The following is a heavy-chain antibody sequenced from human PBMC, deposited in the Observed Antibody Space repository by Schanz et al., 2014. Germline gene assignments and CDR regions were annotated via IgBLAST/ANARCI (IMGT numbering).Heavy chain of an antibody. V-gene: IGHV3-48*02. CDR3: ARDHPHRGVTGYYNDV. J-gene: IGHJ6*02. CDR2: ISRDGTTS. Sequence: EVQLLESGGGLVQPGGSLRLSCVASGFTFFGSFAMSWVRQAPGKGLEWLSYISRDGTTSYYADSVKGRFTISRDNAKNSLYLEMNSLRDEDTAVYYCARDHPHRGVTGYYNDVWGQGTSVTVSS. D-gene: IGHD3-9*01. CDR1: GFTFFGSFA.